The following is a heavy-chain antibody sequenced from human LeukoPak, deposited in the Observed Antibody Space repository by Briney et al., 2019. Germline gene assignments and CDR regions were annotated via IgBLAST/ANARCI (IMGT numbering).Heavy chain of an antibody. D-gene: IGHD6-13*01. CDR1: GYSISSGNY. CDR2: IYHSGST. V-gene: IGHV4-38-2*01. CDR3: ARVRSSWYQFDY. Sequence: RASETLSLTCAVSGYSISSGNYWGWSRQPPGRGLEGIGNIYHSGSTYYNPSLKSRVTISIDTSKNQFFLKLSSVTAADTAVYYCARVRSSWYQFDYWGQGTLVTVSS. J-gene: IGHJ4*02.